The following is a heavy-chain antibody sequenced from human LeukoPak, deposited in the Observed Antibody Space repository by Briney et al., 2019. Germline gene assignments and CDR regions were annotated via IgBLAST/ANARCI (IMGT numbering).Heavy chain of an antibody. CDR1: GGSISGFH. CDR3: TRHTRHIYDDSKLRPGASDI. V-gene: IGHV4-59*08. CDR2: IYSTGNS. D-gene: IGHD5-18*01. J-gene: IGHJ3*02. Sequence: SETLSPTCAVSGGSISGFHWSWIRQSPGKGLESIGYIYSTGNSFYNPSLNSRVTMSADTSKNRFSLRLTSVTAADTAIYYCTRHTRHIYDDSKLRPGASDIWGQGTTVTVSS.